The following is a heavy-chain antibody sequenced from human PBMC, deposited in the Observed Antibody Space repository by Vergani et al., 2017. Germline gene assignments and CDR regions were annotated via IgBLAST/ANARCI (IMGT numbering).Heavy chain of an antibody. CDR3: ARAPYYDFWSGRPRDFDY. Sequence: QVQLVQSGAEVKKPGASVKVSCKASGYTFTSYDINWVRQATGQGLEWMGWMNPNSGNTGYAQKFQGRVTMTRNTSISTAYMELSSLRSEDTAVYYCARAPYYDFWSGRPRDFDYWGQGTLVTVSS. CDR1: GYTFTSYD. V-gene: IGHV1-8*01. CDR2: MNPNSGNT. J-gene: IGHJ4*02. D-gene: IGHD3-3*01.